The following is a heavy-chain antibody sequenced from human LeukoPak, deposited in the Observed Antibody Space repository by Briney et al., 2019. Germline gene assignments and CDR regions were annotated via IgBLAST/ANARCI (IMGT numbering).Heavy chain of an antibody. CDR2: ISSSGSTI. D-gene: IGHD6-19*01. CDR1: GFTFSDYY. J-gene: IGHJ4*02. V-gene: IGHV3-11*04. CDR3: ASYGQWTYSSGSGVPADY. Sequence: GGSLRLSCAASGFTFSDYYMSWIRQAPGKGLEWVSYISSSGSTIYYADSVKGRFTISRDNAKNSLYLQMNSLRAEDTAVYYCASYGQWTYSSGSGVPADYWGQGTLVTVSS.